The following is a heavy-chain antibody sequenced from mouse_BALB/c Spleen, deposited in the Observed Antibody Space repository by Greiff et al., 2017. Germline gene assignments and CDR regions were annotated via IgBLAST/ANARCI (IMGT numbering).Heavy chain of an antibody. CDR2: ISNGGGST. CDR3: ARQGNYGNYPFYAMDY. CDR1: GFTFSSYT. J-gene: IGHJ4*01. Sequence: EVMLVESGGGLVKPGGSLKLSCAASGFTFSSYTMSWVRQTPEKRLEWVAYISNGGGSTYYPDTVKGRFTISRDNAKNTLYLQMSSLKSEDTAMYYCARQGNYGNYPFYAMDYWGQGTSVTVSS. V-gene: IGHV5-12-2*01. D-gene: IGHD2-1*01.